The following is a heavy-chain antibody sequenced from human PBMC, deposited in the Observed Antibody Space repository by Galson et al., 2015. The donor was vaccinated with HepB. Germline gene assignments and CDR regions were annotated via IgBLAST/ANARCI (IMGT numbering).Heavy chain of an antibody. Sequence: SVKVSCKVSGYTLTELSMHWVRQAPGKGLEWMGGFDPEDGETIYAQKFQGRVTMTEDTSNDTAYMELSSLRSEDTAVYYCATGIRITMVQGRSNPNWFDPWGQGTLVTVSS. CDR3: ATGIRITMVQGRSNPNWFDP. V-gene: IGHV1-24*01. J-gene: IGHJ5*02. D-gene: IGHD3-10*01. CDR2: FDPEDGET. CDR1: GYTLTELS.